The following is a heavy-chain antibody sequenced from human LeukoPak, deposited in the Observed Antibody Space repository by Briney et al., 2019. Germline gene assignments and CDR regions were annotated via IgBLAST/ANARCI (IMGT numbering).Heavy chain of an antibody. CDR1: GFSFNRRG. D-gene: IGHD3-16*01. CDR2: ISPGSETI. J-gene: IGHJ6*03. V-gene: IGHV3-48*04. CDR3: ARIDGPTVFTYYMDL. Sequence: PGESLRLSCATSGFSFNRRGMNWLRHPPGKGLQWVSYISPGSETIYYAESVKGRFTVSRDDSKDSLYLQMHTLRAEDTAVYYCARIDGPTVFTYYMDLWGKGTTVTVAS.